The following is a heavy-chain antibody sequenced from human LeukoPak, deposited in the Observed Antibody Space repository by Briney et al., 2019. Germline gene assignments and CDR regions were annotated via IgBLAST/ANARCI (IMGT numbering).Heavy chain of an antibody. V-gene: IGHV3-30-3*01. CDR2: ISYDGSNK. Sequence: GGSLRLSCAASGFTFSSYAMHWVRQAPGKGLEWVAVISYDGSNKYYADSVKGRFTISRDNSKNTLYLQMNSLRAEDTAVYYCARDCNMWRIPDAFDIWGQGTMVTVSS. CDR1: GFTFSSYA. J-gene: IGHJ3*02. D-gene: IGHD2/OR15-2a*01. CDR3: ARDCNMWRIPDAFDI.